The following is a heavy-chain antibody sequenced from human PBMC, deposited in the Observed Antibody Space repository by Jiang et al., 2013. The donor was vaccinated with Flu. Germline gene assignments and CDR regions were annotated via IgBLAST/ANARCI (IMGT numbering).Heavy chain of an antibody. D-gene: IGHD3-22*01. V-gene: IGHV1-2*02. CDR2: INPNSGGT. CDR1: GYTFTGYY. J-gene: IGHJ4*02. Sequence: SGAEVKKPGASVKVSCKASGYTFTGYYMHWVRQAPGQGLEWMGWINPNSGGTNYAQKFQGRVTMTRDTSISTAYMELSRLRSDDTAVYYCARDLRLLGYTNDSVNWGQGTLVTVSS. CDR3: ARDLRLLGYTNDSVN.